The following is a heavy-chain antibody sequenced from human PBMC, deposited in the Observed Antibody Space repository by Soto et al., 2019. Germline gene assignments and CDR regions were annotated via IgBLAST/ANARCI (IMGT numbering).Heavy chain of an antibody. D-gene: IGHD2-15*01. V-gene: IGHV1-46*01. CDR3: ARGISATRYYYYYGMDV. J-gene: IGHJ6*02. CDR2: INPSGGIT. CDR1: GYTLTSYY. Sequence: ASVKVSCKASGYTLTSYYLHWVRQAPGQGPEWMGIINPSGGITNDAQKFQDRVTMTSDTSTSTVYMELSSLRSEDTAVYYCARGISATRYYYYYGMDVWGQGTTVTVSS.